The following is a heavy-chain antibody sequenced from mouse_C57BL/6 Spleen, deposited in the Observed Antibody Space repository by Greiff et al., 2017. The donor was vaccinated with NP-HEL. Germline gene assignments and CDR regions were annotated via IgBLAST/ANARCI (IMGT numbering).Heavy chain of an antibody. Sequence: EVQLQQSVAELVRPGASVKLSCTASGFTFINSYMHWVKQRPGQGLEWIGRIDPANGNTNYYPKFKTKATLTADTSSDTAYLQLSSLTSEDSAIYYCARDAYYYFDYWGQGTTLTVSS. V-gene: IGHV14-3*01. J-gene: IGHJ2*01. CDR1: GFTFINSY. CDR3: ARDAYYYFDY. CDR2: IDPANGNT.